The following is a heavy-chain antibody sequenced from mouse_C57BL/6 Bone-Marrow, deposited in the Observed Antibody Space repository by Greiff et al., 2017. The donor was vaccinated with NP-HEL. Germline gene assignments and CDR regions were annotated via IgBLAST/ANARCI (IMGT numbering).Heavy chain of an antibody. CDR2: INPNNGGT. CDR3: ARPYYSNQYYIDY. CDR1: GYTFTDYN. Sequence: VQLQQSGPELVKPGASVKMSCKASGYTFTDYNMHWVKQSHGKSLEWIGYINPNNGGTSYNQKFKGKATLTVNKSSSTAYMELRSLTSEGSAVYYCARPYYSNQYYIDYGGQGTTLTVSA. V-gene: IGHV1-22*01. D-gene: IGHD2-5*01. J-gene: IGHJ2*01.